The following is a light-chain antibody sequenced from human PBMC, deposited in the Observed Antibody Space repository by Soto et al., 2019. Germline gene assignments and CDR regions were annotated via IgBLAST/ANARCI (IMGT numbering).Light chain of an antibody. Sequence: EKVLTQSPGTLSLSPGERATLSCRASQSVRSNFLAWYQQKPGQAPRLLIYGASNRATGIPDRFSGSGSGTDFTLTITRLEPEDFAMYYCQRYDSLRTFGQGTKV. CDR3: QRYDSLRT. CDR1: QSVRSNF. J-gene: IGKJ1*01. V-gene: IGKV3-20*01. CDR2: GAS.